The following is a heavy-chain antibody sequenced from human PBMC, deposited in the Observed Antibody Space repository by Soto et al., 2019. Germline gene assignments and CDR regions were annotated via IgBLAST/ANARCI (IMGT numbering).Heavy chain of an antibody. Sequence: EVQLMESGGGLVPPGGSLRLSCAASGFTFTSYWMHWVRQAPGKGLVWVSRINSDGSSTVYVDSVKGRFTISRDNAKNTLYLQMNSLRAEDTAVYYCTRSITGYSYADTWGQGTLVTVSS. D-gene: IGHD5-18*01. CDR2: INSDGSST. CDR1: GFTFTSYW. V-gene: IGHV3-74*01. J-gene: IGHJ5*02. CDR3: TRSITGYSYADT.